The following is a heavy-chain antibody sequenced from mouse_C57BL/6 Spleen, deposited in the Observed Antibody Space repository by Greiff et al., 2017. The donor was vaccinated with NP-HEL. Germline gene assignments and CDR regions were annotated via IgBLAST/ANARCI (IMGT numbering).Heavy chain of an antibody. J-gene: IGHJ3*01. Sequence: VHVKQSVAELVRPGASVKLSCTASGFNIKNTYMHWVKQRPEQGLEWIGRIDPANGNTKYAPKFQGKATITADTSSNTAYLQLSSLTSEDTAIYYCAPIYYGNYEGFAYWGQGTLVTVSA. CDR2: IDPANGNT. CDR1: GFNIKNTY. V-gene: IGHV14-3*01. CDR3: APIYYGNYEGFAY. D-gene: IGHD2-1*01.